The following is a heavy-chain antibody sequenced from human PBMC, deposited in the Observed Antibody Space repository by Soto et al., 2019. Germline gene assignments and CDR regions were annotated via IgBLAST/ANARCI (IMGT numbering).Heavy chain of an antibody. CDR2: IMPVFATP. CDR3: ARDKDRQQLGGNYYYILDV. V-gene: IGHV1-69*12. Sequence: QVQLVQSGAEVKKPGSSVKVSCKASGGTFSTSAISWVRQAPGQGLEWVGGIMPVFATPDYAQKFQGRVTITADESTTTAYLELTSRRTDDTAVYDCARDKDRQQLGGNYYYILDVWGQGTAITVSS. CDR1: GGTFSTSA. J-gene: IGHJ6*02. D-gene: IGHD3-3*02.